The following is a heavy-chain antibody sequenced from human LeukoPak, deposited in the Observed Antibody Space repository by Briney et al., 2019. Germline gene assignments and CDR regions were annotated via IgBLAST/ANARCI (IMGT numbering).Heavy chain of an antibody. J-gene: IGHJ6*02. CDR3: ARNNGMDV. CDR1: GFTFSSYA. Sequence: PGGSLRLSCAASGFTFSSYAMHWVRQVPGKGLEWVAVISYDGSNKYYADSVKGRFTISRDNSKNTLYLQMNSLRAEDTALYHCARNNGMDVWAKGPRSSSP. V-gene: IGHV3-30-3*01. CDR2: ISYDGSNK.